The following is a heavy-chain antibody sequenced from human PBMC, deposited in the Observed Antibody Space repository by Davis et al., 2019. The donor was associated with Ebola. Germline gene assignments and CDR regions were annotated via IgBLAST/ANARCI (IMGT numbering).Heavy chain of an antibody. V-gene: IGHV1-2*04. CDR2: INPNSGGT. D-gene: IGHD3-16*01. CDR1: GYTFTGYY. Sequence: ASVKVSCKASGYTFTGYYMHWVRQAPGQGLEWMGWINPNSGGTNYAQKFQGWVTMTRDTSISTAYMELSRLRSDDTAVYYCARWGLYYYYGMDVWGQGTTVTVSS. J-gene: IGHJ6*02. CDR3: ARWGLYYYYGMDV.